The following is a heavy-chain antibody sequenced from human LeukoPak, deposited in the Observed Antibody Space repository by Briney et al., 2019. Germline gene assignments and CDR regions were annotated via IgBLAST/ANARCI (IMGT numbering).Heavy chain of an antibody. CDR3: AQREAGFDY. Sequence: ASVKVSCKASGFTFTNNDINWVRQAPGQGLEWMGRMNPNSGNTGYGQKFQGRVTMTRNTSISAAYMELSSLRSDDTAMYYCAQREAGFDYWGQGTLVAVSS. V-gene: IGHV1-8*01. CDR1: GFTFTNND. J-gene: IGHJ4*02. D-gene: IGHD6-25*01. CDR2: MNPNSGNT.